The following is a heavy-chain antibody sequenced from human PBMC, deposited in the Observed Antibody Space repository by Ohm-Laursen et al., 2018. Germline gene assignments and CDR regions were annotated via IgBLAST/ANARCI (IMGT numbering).Heavy chain of an antibody. Sequence: SSVKVSCKVSGGTFSSYAISWVRQAPGQGLEWMGGIIPIFGTANYAQKFQGRVTITADKSTSTAYMELSSLRSEDTAVYYCARAYYYDSSGYYAPDYWGQGTLVTVSS. CDR3: ARAYYYDSSGYYAPDY. J-gene: IGHJ4*02. CDR1: GGTFSSYA. D-gene: IGHD3-22*01. V-gene: IGHV1-69*06. CDR2: IIPIFGTA.